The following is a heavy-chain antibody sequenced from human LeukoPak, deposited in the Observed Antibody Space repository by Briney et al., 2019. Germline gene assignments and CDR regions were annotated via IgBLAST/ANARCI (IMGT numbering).Heavy chain of an antibody. D-gene: IGHD3-22*01. CDR1: GYIFTNYF. V-gene: IGHV1-46*01. Sequence: GASVKVSCKASGYIFTNYFLYWVRQAPGQGLEWMGLINPSGGSTRYAQKFQGRVTTTRDTSTSTVYMELSSLRSEDTAVYYCARGVHKFYYDSSDYQPYAFDIWGQGTMVTISS. CDR2: INPSGGST. J-gene: IGHJ3*02. CDR3: ARGVHKFYYDSSDYQPYAFDI.